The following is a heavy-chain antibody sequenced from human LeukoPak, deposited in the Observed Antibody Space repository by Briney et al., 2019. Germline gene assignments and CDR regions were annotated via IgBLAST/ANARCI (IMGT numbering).Heavy chain of an antibody. D-gene: IGHD3-9*01. Sequence: SQTLSLTCTVSGGSISSGDYYWSWIRQPPGKGLEWIGYIYYSGSTYYNPSLKSRVTISVDTSKNQFSLKLSSVTAADTAVYYCASALMYYDILTDYTDIYYYYYGMDVWGKGTTVTVSS. CDR3: ASALMYYDILTDYTDIYYYYYGMDV. V-gene: IGHV4-30-4*08. CDR2: IYYSGST. CDR1: GGSISSGDYY. J-gene: IGHJ6*04.